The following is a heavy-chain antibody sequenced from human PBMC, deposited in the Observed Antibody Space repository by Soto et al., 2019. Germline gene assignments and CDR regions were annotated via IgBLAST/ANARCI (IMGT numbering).Heavy chain of an antibody. V-gene: IGHV1-46*01. Sequence: GGPVKGSCKASGYTFTSYYMHWVRQAPGQGLEWMGIINHSGGSKRYEQKFQGRVTMTRDTSTSTVYMELSSLRSEDTAVYYCAREYNWFDPWGQGTLVTGSS. CDR3: AREYNWFDP. CDR1: GYTFTSYY. CDR2: INHSGGSK. J-gene: IGHJ5*02.